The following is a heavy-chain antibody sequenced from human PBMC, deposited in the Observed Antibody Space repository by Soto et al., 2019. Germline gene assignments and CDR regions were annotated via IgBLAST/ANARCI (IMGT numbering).Heavy chain of an antibody. CDR3: ASLRSWSAMVTGY. CDR2: IYPGDSDT. V-gene: IGHV5-51*01. J-gene: IGHJ4*02. Sequence: PGESLKISCKGSGYSFTSYVIGWVRQMPGKGLEWMGIIYPGDSDTRYSPSFQGQVTISADKSISTAYLQWSSLKASDTAVYYCASLRSWSAMVTGYWGQGALVTVSS. CDR1: GYSFTSYV. D-gene: IGHD5-18*01.